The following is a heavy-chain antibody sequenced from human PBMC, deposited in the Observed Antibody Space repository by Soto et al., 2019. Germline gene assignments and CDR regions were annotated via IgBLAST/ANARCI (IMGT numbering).Heavy chain of an antibody. J-gene: IGHJ3*02. Sequence: QVQLQESGPGLVKPSQTLSLTCTVSGGSISSGGYYWSWIRQHPGKGLEWIGDSYYSGSTYYNPSLKSRVTISVDTSKNQFSLKLSSVTAADTAVYYCARYDIVVVPAAILAVDRAFDIWGQGTMVTVSS. CDR3: ARYDIVVVPAAILAVDRAFDI. V-gene: IGHV4-31*03. CDR2: SYYSGST. CDR1: GGSISSGGYY. D-gene: IGHD2-2*02.